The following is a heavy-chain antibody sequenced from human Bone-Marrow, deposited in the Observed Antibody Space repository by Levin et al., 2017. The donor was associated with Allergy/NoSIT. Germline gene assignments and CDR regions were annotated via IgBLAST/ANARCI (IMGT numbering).Heavy chain of an antibody. CDR3: ARPHDSSLDY. Sequence: GGSLRLSCAASGFTFSASYMSWIRQAPGKGLEWISYISGSGSNIYHADSVKGRFTISRDNAKNSLFLQMNSLRADDTAVYYCARPHDSSLDYWGQGTLVTVSS. CDR2: ISGSGSNI. D-gene: IGHD6-6*01. J-gene: IGHJ4*02. V-gene: IGHV3-11*01. CDR1: GFTFSASY.